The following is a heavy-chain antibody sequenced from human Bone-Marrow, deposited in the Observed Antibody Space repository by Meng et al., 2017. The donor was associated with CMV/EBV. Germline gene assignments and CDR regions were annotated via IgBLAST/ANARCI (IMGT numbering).Heavy chain of an antibody. V-gene: IGHV4-34*01. CDR1: GASFDGYY. D-gene: IGHD4-17*01. CDR2: ISQSGYI. J-gene: IGHJ6*02. Sequence: SQTLSLTWASTGASFDGYYWTWIRQAPGKGLEWIGDISQSGYITYSRSLTSRVTIPLDTSKNHFSLQLNSVTAADTAVDFCARGDYVEHYYGMNVWGQGTTVTVSS. CDR3: ARGDYVEHYYGMNV.